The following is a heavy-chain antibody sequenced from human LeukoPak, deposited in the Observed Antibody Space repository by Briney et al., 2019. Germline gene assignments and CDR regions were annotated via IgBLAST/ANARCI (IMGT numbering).Heavy chain of an antibody. CDR1: GYTFTNYW. V-gene: IGHV5-51*01. CDR2: IYPGDSDT. CDR3: ARRYTSRATRYFDY. Sequence: GESLKISCKGSGYTFTNYWIGWVRQMPGKGLEWMGIIYPGDSDTRYSPSFQGQVTISADKSISTAYLQWSSLEASDTAMYYCARRYTSRATRYFDYWGQGTLVTVSS. J-gene: IGHJ4*02. D-gene: IGHD5-18*01.